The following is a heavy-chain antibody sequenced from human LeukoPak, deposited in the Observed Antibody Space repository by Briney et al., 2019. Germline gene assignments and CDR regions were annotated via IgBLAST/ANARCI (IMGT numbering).Heavy chain of an antibody. CDR2: IYYSGST. CDR3: ARTYNSGSQVLAY. V-gene: IGHV4-59*08. J-gene: IGHJ4*02. Sequence: SETLSLTCTVSGGSISSYYWSWIRQPPGKGLEWIGYIYYSGSTNYNPSLKSRVTISVDTSKNQFSPKLSSVTAADTAVYYCARTYNSGSQVLAYWGQGTLVTVSS. D-gene: IGHD6-19*01. CDR1: GGSISSYY.